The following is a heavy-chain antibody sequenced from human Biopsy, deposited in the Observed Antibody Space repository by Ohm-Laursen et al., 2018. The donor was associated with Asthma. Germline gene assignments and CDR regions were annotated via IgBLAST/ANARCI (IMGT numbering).Heavy chain of an antibody. D-gene: IGHD3-22*01. J-gene: IGHJ4*02. CDR3: ARIPRRSGSYFVDY. V-gene: IGHV4-31*02. CDR1: GVSITSGGCC. Sequence: TLSLTCTVSGVSITSGGCCWNWLRQHPGKGLEWIGYIHHSGTSYFNPSLKSRVSFSRDTSKNQFSLRLSSVTAADTAMYYCARIPRRSGSYFVDYWGQGTLVTVSS. CDR2: IHHSGTS.